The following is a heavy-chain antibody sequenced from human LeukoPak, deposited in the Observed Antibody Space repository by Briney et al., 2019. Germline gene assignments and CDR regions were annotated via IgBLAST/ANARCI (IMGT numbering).Heavy chain of an antibody. V-gene: IGHV4-39*07. D-gene: IGHD2-2*01. CDR1: GGSISSSSYY. CDR2: IYYSGST. Sequence: SETLSLTCTVSGGSISSSSYYWGWIRQPPGKGLEWIGSIYYSGSTYYNPSLKSRVTISVDTSKNQFSLKLSSVTAADTAVYYCARENIVVVPAEDYFDYWGQGTLVTVSS. CDR3: ARENIVVVPAEDYFDY. J-gene: IGHJ4*02.